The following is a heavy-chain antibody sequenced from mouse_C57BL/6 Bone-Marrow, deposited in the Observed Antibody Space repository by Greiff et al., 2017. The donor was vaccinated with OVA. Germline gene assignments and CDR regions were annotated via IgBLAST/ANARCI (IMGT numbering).Heavy chain of an antibody. J-gene: IGHJ1*03. CDR1: GYTFTDYY. CDR3: ARRYQCYFDV. D-gene: IGHD5-1-1*01. Sequence: EVQLQQSGPELVKPGASVKISCKASGYTFTDYYMHWVKQSPGQSLEWIGVINPNNGCTSYNQKFKGKATLTVDTASSTAYMQLRSLTSADAAVYYCARRYQCYFDVWGTGTTVTVSS. V-gene: IGHV1-26*01. CDR2: INPNNGCT.